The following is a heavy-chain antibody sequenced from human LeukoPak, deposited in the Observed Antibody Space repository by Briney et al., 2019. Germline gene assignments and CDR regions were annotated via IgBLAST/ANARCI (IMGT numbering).Heavy chain of an antibody. CDR3: ARESRVVTAIRALKY. CDR1: GYTFTGYY. D-gene: IGHD2-21*02. Sequence: ASVKVSCKASGYTFTGYYMHWVRQAPGQGLEWMGIINPSGGSTSYAQKFQGRVTMTRDTSTSTVYMELSSLRSEDTAVYYCARESRVVTAIRALKYWGQGTLVTVSS. V-gene: IGHV1-46*01. J-gene: IGHJ4*02. CDR2: INPSGGST.